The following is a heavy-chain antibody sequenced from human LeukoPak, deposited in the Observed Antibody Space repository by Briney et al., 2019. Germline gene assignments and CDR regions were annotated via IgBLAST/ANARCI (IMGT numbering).Heavy chain of an antibody. J-gene: IGHJ4*02. CDR1: GFSFSDDW. CDR3: ARDHAYRADY. D-gene: IGHD2-2*01. V-gene: IGHV3-7*01. CDR2: IDQDGSKK. Sequence: GGSLRLSCAASGFSFSDDWMCWVRQAPGKGLQWVANIDQDGSKKYYADSLKGRFTISRDNAKNSLYLQMSSLRAEDTAVYYCARDHAYRADYWGQGTLVAVSS.